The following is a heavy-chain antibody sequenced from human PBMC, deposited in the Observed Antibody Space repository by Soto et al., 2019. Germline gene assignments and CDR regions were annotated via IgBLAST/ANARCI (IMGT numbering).Heavy chain of an antibody. Sequence: TGGPLRLSCPASGFPFSSYAMHWVRQAPDKGLEWVAVISYDGSNKYYADSVKGRFTISRDNSKNTLYLQMNSLRAEDTAVYYCARAPPPSTIFIPPNWFDPWGQGTLVTVSS. D-gene: IGHD3-3*01. CDR1: GFPFSSYA. V-gene: IGHV3-30-3*01. CDR3: ARAPPPSTIFIPPNWFDP. J-gene: IGHJ5*02. CDR2: ISYDGSNK.